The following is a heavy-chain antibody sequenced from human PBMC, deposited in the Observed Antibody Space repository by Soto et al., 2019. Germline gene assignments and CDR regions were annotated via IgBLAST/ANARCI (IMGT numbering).Heavy chain of an antibody. J-gene: IGHJ4*02. CDR1: GGFVSSSSYS. D-gene: IGHD2-8*01. V-gene: IGHV4-39*07. CDR2: IYYNGST. CDR3: AKLRDFVVLPAGILDY. Sequence: SETLSLTCSVSGGFVSSSSYSWGWIRQSPGKGLEWIGSIYYNGSTYYNPSLKSRVTISVDTSKNTLYLQMNSLRTEDTAMYYCAKLRDFVVLPAGILDYWGPGTLVTVSS.